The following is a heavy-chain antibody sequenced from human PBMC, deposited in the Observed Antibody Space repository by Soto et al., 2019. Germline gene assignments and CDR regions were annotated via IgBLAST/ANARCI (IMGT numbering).Heavy chain of an antibody. J-gene: IGHJ4*02. D-gene: IGHD1-1*01. Sequence: QVQLVQSGAEVKKPGASVKVSCKASGYTFTSYAMHWVRQAPGQRLEWMGWINAGNGNTKYSQKFQGRVTITRDTSASTAYMELSSLRSEDTAVSYCARIQTGTQFHYFDYWGQGTLVTVSS. CDR3: ARIQTGTQFHYFDY. CDR2: INAGNGNT. CDR1: GYTFTSYA. V-gene: IGHV1-3*01.